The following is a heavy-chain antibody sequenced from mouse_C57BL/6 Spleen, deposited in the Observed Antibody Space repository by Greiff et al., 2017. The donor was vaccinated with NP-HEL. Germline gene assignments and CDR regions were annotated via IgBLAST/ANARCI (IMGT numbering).Heavy chain of an antibody. CDR1: GYAFTNYL. V-gene: IGHV1-54*01. CDR3: ARGVQRDYYFDY. CDR2: INPGSGGT. J-gene: IGHJ2*01. Sequence: VQLQQSGAELVRPGTSVKVSCKASGYAFTNYLIEWVKQRPGQGLEWIGVINPGSGGTNYNEKFKGKATLTADKSSSTAYMQLSSLTSEDSAVYFCARGVQRDYYFDYWGQGTTLTVSS. D-gene: IGHD2-14*01.